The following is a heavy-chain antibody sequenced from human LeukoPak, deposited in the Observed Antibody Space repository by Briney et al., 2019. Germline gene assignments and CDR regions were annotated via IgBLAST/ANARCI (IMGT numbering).Heavy chain of an antibody. CDR1: GFTFSSYS. Sequence: GGSLRLSCAASGFTFSSYSMNWVRQAPGKGLEWVSLISTSSSYIYYADSVKGRFTISRDNAKNSLYLQMNTLRAEDTAVYYCARDGDYGTGSYYRGCIDSWGQGTPVTVSP. D-gene: IGHD3-10*01. V-gene: IGHV3-21*01. J-gene: IGHJ4*02. CDR3: ARDGDYGTGSYYRGCIDS. CDR2: ISTSSSYI.